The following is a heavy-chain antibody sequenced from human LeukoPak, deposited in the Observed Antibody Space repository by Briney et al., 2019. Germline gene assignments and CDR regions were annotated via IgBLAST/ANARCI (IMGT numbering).Heavy chain of an antibody. CDR3: ARAYGSGNYYHVDY. V-gene: IGHV1-46*01. J-gene: IGHJ4*02. CDR2: INPSGGST. D-gene: IGHD3-10*01. Sequence: ASVKVSCTTSGYTFTNYYMHWVRQAPGQGLEWMGVINPSGGSTTYAQNFQGRVTMTTDTSTSTVYMDLSSLRSEDTAIYYCARAYGSGNYYHVDYWGQGTLVTVSS. CDR1: GYTFTNYY.